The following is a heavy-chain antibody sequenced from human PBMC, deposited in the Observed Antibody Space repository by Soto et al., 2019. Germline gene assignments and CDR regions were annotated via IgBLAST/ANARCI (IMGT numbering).Heavy chain of an antibody. CDR3: ASDPYLGDHQY. V-gene: IGHV1-18*01. Sequence: QVQLVQSGGEVKKPGASVKVSCETSDYTFTTYDISWVRQAPGQGLEWVGWISAYSGKTHYAQKFQGKVTMTTDTSTNTAYLELRSLRSDDTAVYYCASDPYLGDHQYWGQGTLVTVSS. CDR2: ISAYSGKT. CDR1: DYTFTTYD. D-gene: IGHD3-16*01. J-gene: IGHJ4*02.